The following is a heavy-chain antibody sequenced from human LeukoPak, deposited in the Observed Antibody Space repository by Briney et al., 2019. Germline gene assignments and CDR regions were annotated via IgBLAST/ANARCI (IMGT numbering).Heavy chain of an antibody. J-gene: IGHJ4*02. CDR1: GFTFNRYG. Sequence: GGSRRLSCAASGFTFNRYGMHWVRQAPGKGLEWVAFIRYDGSHQYYADSVKGRFTISRDNSKNTLYLQMSSLRAEDTAVYYCAKDRGRQGIRGIIISYYFDYWGQGTLVTVSS. V-gene: IGHV3-30*02. CDR2: IRYDGSHQ. D-gene: IGHD3-10*01. CDR3: AKDRGRQGIRGIIISYYFDY.